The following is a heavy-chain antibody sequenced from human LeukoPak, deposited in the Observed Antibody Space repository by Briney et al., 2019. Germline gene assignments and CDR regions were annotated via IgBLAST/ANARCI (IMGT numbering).Heavy chain of an antibody. V-gene: IGHV3-20*04. D-gene: IGHD1-14*01. CDR2: INWNGGST. CDR1: GFTFDDYG. J-gene: IGHJ5*02. CDR3: ARGSMGSAGTGWFDP. Sequence: PGGSLRLSCAASGFTFDDYGMSWVRQAPGKGLEWVSGINWNGGSTGYADSVKDRFTISRDNAKDSLYLQMSRLRVDDTAVYYCARGSMGSAGTGWFDPWGQGTLVTVSS.